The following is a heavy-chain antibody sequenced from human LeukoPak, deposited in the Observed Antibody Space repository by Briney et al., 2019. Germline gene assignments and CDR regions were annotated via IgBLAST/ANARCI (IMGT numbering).Heavy chain of an antibody. J-gene: IGHJ4*02. CDR1: GFSFNAYW. CDR2: INPAGSET. CDR3: ATFGLVAALDL. D-gene: IGHD5-12*01. Sequence: PGGSLRLSCAASGFSFNAYWMAWVRQAPGTGLEWVANINPAGSETFHVDPVKGRFSISRDHAKNLVYLQMSSLRAEDTAVYYCATFGLVAALDLWGQGTLVTVSS. V-gene: IGHV3-7*01.